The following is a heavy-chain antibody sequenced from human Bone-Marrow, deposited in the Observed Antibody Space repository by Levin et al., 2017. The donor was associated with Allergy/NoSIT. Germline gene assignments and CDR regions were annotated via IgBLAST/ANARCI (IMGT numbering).Heavy chain of an antibody. CDR1: GLTFSNTW. Sequence: SGGSLRLSCAASGLTFSNTWMNWVRQAPGKGLEWVGRIKSKSAGGTTDYAAPVKGSFTISRDDSKDPLYLQINSLQTEDTAVYYCATDIEKGAFDNWGQGTVVAVSS. J-gene: IGHJ3*02. CDR3: ATDIEKGAFDN. V-gene: IGHV3-15*01. CDR2: IKSKSAGGTT.